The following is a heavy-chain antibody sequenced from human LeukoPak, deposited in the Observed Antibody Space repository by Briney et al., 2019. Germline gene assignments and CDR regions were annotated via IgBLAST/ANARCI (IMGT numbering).Heavy chain of an antibody. CDR3: ARDHRSGYSSGDWFDP. CDR1: EYTFTGYY. Sequence: GASVKVSCKASEYTFTGYYIHWVRQAPGQGLEWMGCINPNSGGTNFAQKFQGWVTMTRDTSISTAYMELSRLKSDDTAVYYCARDHRSGYSSGDWFDPWGQGTLVTVSS. J-gene: IGHJ5*02. V-gene: IGHV1-2*04. D-gene: IGHD6-19*01. CDR2: INPNSGGT.